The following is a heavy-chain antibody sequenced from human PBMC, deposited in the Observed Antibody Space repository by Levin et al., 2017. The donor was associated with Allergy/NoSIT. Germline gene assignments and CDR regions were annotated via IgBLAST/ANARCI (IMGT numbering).Heavy chain of an antibody. J-gene: IGHJ6*02. CDR3: ARQAPYYYYGMDG. Sequence: SVKVSCKASGGTFSSYTISWVRQAPGQGLEWMGRIIPILGIANYAQKFQGRVTITADKSTSTAYMELSSLRSEDTAVYYCARQAPYYYYGMDGWGQGTTVTVSS. CDR2: IIPILGIA. CDR1: GGTFSSYT. V-gene: IGHV1-69*02.